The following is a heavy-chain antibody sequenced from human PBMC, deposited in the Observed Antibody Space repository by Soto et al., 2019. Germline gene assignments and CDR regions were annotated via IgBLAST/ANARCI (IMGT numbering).Heavy chain of an antibody. CDR1: GFTFSSYA. J-gene: IGHJ3*02. D-gene: IGHD2-2*01. Sequence: EVQLLESGGGLVQPGGSLRLSCAASGFTFSSYAMSWVRQAPGQGLEWVSAITGSGGSTYYADSVKGRFTMSRDNSKNTLYLQMNSLRAEDTAVYYCAKCKGVVYDAFDIWGQGTMVTVSS. CDR3: AKCKGVVYDAFDI. V-gene: IGHV3-23*01. CDR2: ITGSGGST.